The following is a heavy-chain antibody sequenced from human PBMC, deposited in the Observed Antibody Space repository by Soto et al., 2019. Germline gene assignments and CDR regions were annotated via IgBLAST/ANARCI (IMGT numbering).Heavy chain of an antibody. V-gene: IGHV4-31*11. CDR2: IYYSGST. CDR1: GCSISSVGYS. D-gene: IGHD2-21*02. Sequence: SETLSLTSAVSGCSISSVGYSWRWIRQHPGKGLEWIGYIYYSGSTYYNPSLKSRVTISVDTSKNQFSLKLSSVTAADTAVYYCARDRVYCGGDCYFDYWGQGTLVTVSS. CDR3: ARDRVYCGGDCYFDY. J-gene: IGHJ4*02.